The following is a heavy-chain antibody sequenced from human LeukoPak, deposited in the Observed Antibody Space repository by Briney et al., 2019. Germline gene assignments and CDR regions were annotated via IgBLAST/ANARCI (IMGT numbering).Heavy chain of an antibody. J-gene: IGHJ6*03. CDR1: GFTFSSYS. CDR2: ISSSSSYI. D-gene: IGHD2-2*01. Sequence: GGSLRLSCAASGFTFSSYSINWVRQAPGKGLEWVSSISSSSSYIYYADSVKGRFTISRDNAKNSLYLQTNSLRAEDTAVYYCASWSLGYCSSTSCYGYYYMDVWGKGTTVTVSS. CDR3: ASWSLGYCSSTSCYGYYYMDV. V-gene: IGHV3-21*01.